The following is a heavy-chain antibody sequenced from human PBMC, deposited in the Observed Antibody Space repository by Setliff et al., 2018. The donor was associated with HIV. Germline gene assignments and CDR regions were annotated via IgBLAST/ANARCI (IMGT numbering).Heavy chain of an antibody. CDR3: ARDGGPGSGWGDYSYYFSTDV. Sequence: SVKVSCKASGGTFSSYAISWVRQAPGQGLEWMGGSIPMYGTSNYAQKFQGRVTITTDESTSTVYMELGSLRSEDTAIYYCARDGGPGSGWGDYSYYFSTDVWGKGTTVTVSS. CDR2: SIPMYGTS. V-gene: IGHV1-69*05. CDR1: GGTFSSYA. D-gene: IGHD6-19*01. J-gene: IGHJ6*04.